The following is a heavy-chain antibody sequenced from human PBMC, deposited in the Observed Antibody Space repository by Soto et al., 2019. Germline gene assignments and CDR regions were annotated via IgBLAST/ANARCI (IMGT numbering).Heavy chain of an antibody. CDR2: IRYDGSNK. D-gene: IGHD1-1*01. CDR3: TRQGSWKAVDY. CDR1: GFTFSNYG. Sequence: GGSLRLSCAASGFTFSNYGMHWVRQAPGKGLEWVAVIRYDGSNKYYADSVKGRFTISRDNSKNTLYLQMNSLRAEDTAVYYCTRQGSWKAVDYSGQTPLVTVSS. J-gene: IGHJ4*02. V-gene: IGHV3-33*01.